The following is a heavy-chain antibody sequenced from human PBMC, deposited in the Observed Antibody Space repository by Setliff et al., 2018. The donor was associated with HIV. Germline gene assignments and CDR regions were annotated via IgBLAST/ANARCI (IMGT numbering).Heavy chain of an antibody. Sequence: PGGSLRLSCTPSGFTFGDYAMSWVRQAPGKGLEWVGFSRSKAYGGTTEYAASVKGRFTISRDDSKNSLYLQMNSLKTEDTAVYYCAGAGRDSEGNYNVDYWGQGTLVTVSS. CDR3: AGAGRDSEGNYNVDY. CDR1: GFTFGDYA. V-gene: IGHV3-49*04. CDR2: SRSKAYGGTT. J-gene: IGHJ4*02. D-gene: IGHD3-22*01.